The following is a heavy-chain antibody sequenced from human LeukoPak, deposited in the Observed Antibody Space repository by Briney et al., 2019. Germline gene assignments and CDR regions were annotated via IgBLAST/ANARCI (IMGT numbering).Heavy chain of an antibody. V-gene: IGHV4-39*07. J-gene: IGHJ4*02. CDR2: IYYSGST. D-gene: IGHD1-14*01. CDR3: ARVETGPGYFDY. Sequence: SETLSLTCTVSGGSISSSSYYWGWIRQPPGKGLEWIGSIYYSGSTYYNPSLKSRVTISVDTSKNQFSLKLSSVTAADTAVYYCARVETGPGYFDYWGQGTLVTVSS. CDR1: GGSISSSSYY.